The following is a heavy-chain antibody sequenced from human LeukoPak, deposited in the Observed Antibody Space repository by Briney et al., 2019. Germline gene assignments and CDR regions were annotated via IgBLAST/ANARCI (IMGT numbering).Heavy chain of an antibody. CDR2: IYYSGST. CDR3: ARVFGCWYSNLYYYSGMDV. Sequence: SETLSLSCAVSGGSISSYYWSWVRQPPGKGLEWMGYIYYSGSTKYNPSLTSRVTISVDLSKNQFYLKLRSVPAADTAVYYCARVFGCWYSNLYYYSGMDVWGKGTTVTVSS. J-gene: IGHJ6*04. D-gene: IGHD6-13*01. CDR1: GGSISSYY. V-gene: IGHV4-59*12.